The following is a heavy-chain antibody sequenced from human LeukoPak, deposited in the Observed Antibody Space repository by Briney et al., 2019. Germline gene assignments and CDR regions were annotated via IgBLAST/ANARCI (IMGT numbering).Heavy chain of an antibody. V-gene: IGHV3-30*03. CDR2: ITSDGGAK. D-gene: IGHD3-16*01. Sequence: PGGSLRLYCAASGFSFSNHDMHWVRQAPGKGLEWVAVITSDGGAKFYADSVKGRFLLSRDNPKNMFFLQMNVLTVEDTAIYYCAREATWGQWYFDHWGQGTPVTVSS. CDR3: AREATWGQWYFDH. J-gene: IGHJ4*02. CDR1: GFSFSNHD.